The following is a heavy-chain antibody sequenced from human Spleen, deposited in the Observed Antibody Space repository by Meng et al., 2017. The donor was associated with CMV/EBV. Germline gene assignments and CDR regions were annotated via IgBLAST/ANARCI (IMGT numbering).Heavy chain of an antibody. CDR2: ISSDGVNT. CDR1: GFIFSTYA. V-gene: IGHV3-23*01. Sequence: GGSLRLSCAASGFIFSTYAVTWVRQAPGKGLEWVSGISSDGVNTYYADSVKGRFTISRDNSKNRLYMQMNNLTTDDTAIYYCAKDLGWTESLWGQGTVVTVSS. CDR3: AKDLGWTESL. J-gene: IGHJ3*01. D-gene: IGHD3-16*01.